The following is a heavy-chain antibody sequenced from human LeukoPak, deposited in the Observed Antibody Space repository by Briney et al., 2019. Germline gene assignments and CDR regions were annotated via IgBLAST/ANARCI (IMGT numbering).Heavy chain of an antibody. CDR3: AKGGSYAPLDY. Sequence: GGSLRLSCAVSGFTFTDSAMTWVRQAPGKGLEWVSAISTSGGGTIYTDSVKDRFTISRDNSKNTLYLQMNSLRAEDTAIYYCAKGGSYAPLDYWGQGTLVTVSS. CDR1: GFTFTDSA. J-gene: IGHJ4*02. CDR2: ISTSGGGT. V-gene: IGHV3-23*01. D-gene: IGHD1-26*01.